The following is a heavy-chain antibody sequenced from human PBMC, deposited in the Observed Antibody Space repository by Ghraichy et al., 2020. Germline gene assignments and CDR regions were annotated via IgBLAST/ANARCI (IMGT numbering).Heavy chain of an antibody. Sequence: SETLSLTCAVYGGSFSGYYWSWIRQPPGKGLEWIGEINHSGSTNYNPSLKSRVTISVDTSKNQFSLKLSSVTAADTAVYYCASWEYCSSTSCPGADYYYYGMDVWGQGTTVTGSS. D-gene: IGHD2-2*01. CDR2: INHSGST. CDR3: ASWEYCSSTSCPGADYYYYGMDV. V-gene: IGHV4-34*01. CDR1: GGSFSGYY. J-gene: IGHJ6*02.